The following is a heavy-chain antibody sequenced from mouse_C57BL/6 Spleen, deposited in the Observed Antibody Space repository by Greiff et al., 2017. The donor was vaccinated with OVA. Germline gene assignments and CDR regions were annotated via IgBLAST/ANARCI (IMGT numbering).Heavy chain of an antibody. J-gene: IGHJ2*01. CDR2: IDPSDSET. D-gene: IGHD2-5*01. CDR3: AREGYYSNYAYYFDY. CDR1: GYTFTSYW. V-gene: IGHV1-52*01. Sequence: QVQLQQPGAELVRPGSSVKLSCKASGYTFTSYWMHWVKQRPIQGLEWIGNIDPSDSETHYNQKFKDKATLTVDKSSSTAYMQLSSLTSEDSAVYYCAREGYYSNYAYYFDYWGQGTTLTVSS.